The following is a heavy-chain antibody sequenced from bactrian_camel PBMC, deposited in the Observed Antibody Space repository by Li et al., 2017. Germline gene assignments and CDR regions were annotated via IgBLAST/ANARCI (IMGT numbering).Heavy chain of an antibody. CDR2: VNSRSIT. Sequence: VQLVESGGGLVQPGGSLRLSCAASGFVFADYPFTWVRHRPGKDLEWVASVNSRSITDYPLSVKGRFTISRDNAKNTLYLELDSLKTEDTAMYYCGKPVESSSWIGYNVWGQGTQVTVS. J-gene: IGHJ4*01. CDR1: GFVFADYP. D-gene: IGHD1*01. V-gene: IGHV3-1*01. CDR3: GKPVESSSWIGYNV.